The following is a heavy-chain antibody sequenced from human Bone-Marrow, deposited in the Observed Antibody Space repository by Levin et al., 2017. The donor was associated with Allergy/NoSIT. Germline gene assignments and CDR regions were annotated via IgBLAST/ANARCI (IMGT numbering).Heavy chain of an antibody. CDR1: GGSISSSSHY. D-gene: IGHD3-9*01. CDR2: IYYSGTT. V-gene: IGHV4-39*01. CDR3: ARSTGISLDY. Sequence: PSETLSLTCSVSGGSISSSSHYWAWIRQPPGKGLEWLGSIYYSGTTYDNPSLKSRVTISVDTSKNQFSLKLSSVTAADTAVYYCARSTGISLDYWGQGTLVTVSS. J-gene: IGHJ4*02.